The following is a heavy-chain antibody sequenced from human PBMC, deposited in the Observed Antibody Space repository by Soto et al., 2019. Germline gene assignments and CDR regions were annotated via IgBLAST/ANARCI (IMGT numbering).Heavy chain of an antibody. J-gene: IGHJ6*03. CDR1: GFTFSDYW. CDR2: IKGDASTT. Sequence: PRGSLRISCEASGFTFSDYWIHWVRQAPGKGLVWLSRIKGDASTTNYADSVMGRFTVSRDNARNTVYLQMNSLRAEDTAVYYCARGGRGYYYVDVWGKGITVTVSS. CDR3: ARGGRGYYYVDV. V-gene: IGHV3-74*01.